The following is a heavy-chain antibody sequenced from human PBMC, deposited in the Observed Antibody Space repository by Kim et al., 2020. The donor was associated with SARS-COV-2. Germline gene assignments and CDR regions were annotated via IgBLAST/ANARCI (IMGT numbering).Heavy chain of an antibody. CDR2: ISRDGGGT. D-gene: IGHD6-19*01. CDR1: GFNLYDYA. V-gene: IGHV3-43*02. Sequence: GGSLRLSCTTSGFNLYDYAIHWVRHVPGKGLEWVSLISRDGGGTYYADSVKGRFTISRDISKKSLYLQMDSLRAEDTALYYCAQGRQWLIKNWGQGTQVTVSS. CDR3: AQGRQWLIKN. J-gene: IGHJ4*02.